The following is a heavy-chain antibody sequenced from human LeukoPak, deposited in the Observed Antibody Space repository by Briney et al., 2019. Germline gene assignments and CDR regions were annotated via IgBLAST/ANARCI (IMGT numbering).Heavy chain of an antibody. J-gene: IGHJ4*02. Sequence: PGGSLRLSCAASGFTFSTYWMHWVRQAPGEGLVWVSRIHPDGSSTNYADSVKGRFTISRDNAKNTLYLQMNSLRAEDTAVYYCARGQLYYGSSGFDYWGQGTLVTVSS. CDR2: IHPDGSST. V-gene: IGHV3-74*01. CDR3: ARGQLYYGSSGFDY. D-gene: IGHD3-22*01. CDR1: GFTFSTYW.